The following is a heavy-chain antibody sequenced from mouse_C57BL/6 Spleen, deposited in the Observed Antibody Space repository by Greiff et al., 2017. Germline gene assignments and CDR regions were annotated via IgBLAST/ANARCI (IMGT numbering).Heavy chain of an antibody. CDR3: AGNLYGNSFAY. J-gene: IGHJ3*01. V-gene: IGHV2-3*01. D-gene: IGHD2-1*01. CDR2: IWGDGST. CDR1: GFSLTSYG. Sequence: VKLMESGPGLVAPSQSLSITCTASGFSLTSYGVSWVRQPPGKGLEWLGVIWGDGSTNYYSALISRPSIGKANSKSQVFLKLNSLQTDDTATYYCAGNLYGNSFAYWGQGTLVTVSA.